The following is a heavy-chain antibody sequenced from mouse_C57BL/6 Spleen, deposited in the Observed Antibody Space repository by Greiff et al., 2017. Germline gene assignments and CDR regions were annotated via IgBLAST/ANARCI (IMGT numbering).Heavy chain of an antibody. CDR1: GYTFTSYW. Sequence: QVQLQQSGAELVKPGASVKLSCKASGYTFTSYWMQWVKQRPGQGLEWIGEIDPSDSYTNYNQKFKGKATLTVDTSSSTAYMQLSSLTSEDSAVYYCARRYGSSYDFGYWGQGTTLTVAS. CDR3: ARRYGSSYDFGY. J-gene: IGHJ2*01. CDR2: IDPSDSYT. V-gene: IGHV1-50*01. D-gene: IGHD1-1*01.